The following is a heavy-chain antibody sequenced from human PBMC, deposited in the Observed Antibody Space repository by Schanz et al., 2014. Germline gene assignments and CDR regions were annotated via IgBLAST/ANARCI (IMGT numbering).Heavy chain of an antibody. J-gene: IGHJ5*02. V-gene: IGHV4-4*07. Sequence: QVQLQESGPGLVKPSETLSLTCTVSGGSMSSFYWNWIRQPAGKGLEWIGRISTSGSTNYNPSLRSRVSLSIGTSKTHFSLRLSSLTAADTAVYYCARDRGYDFSFDPWGQGTLVTVSS. D-gene: IGHD3-3*01. CDR3: ARDRGYDFSFDP. CDR1: GGSMSSFY. CDR2: ISTSGST.